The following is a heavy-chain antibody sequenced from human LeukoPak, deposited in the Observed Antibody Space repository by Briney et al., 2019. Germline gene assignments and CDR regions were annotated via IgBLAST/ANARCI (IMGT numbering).Heavy chain of an antibody. J-gene: IGHJ4*02. Sequence: GGPLRLSCAASGFTLSSYSMNWVRQAPGKGLEWVSSISSSSNYIYYADSVKGRFSISRDNAKNSLYLQMNSLRAEDTAVYYCARWGLGDSSGYADYWGQGTLVTVSS. CDR2: ISSSSNYI. V-gene: IGHV3-21*01. D-gene: IGHD3-22*01. CDR1: GFTLSSYS. CDR3: ARWGLGDSSGYADY.